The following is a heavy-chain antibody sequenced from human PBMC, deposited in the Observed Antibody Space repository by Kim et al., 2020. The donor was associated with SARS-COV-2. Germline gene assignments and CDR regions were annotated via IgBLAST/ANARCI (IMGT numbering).Heavy chain of an antibody. CDR1: GGSISSSSYY. CDR2: IYYSGST. J-gene: IGHJ4*02. Sequence: SETLSLTCTVSGGSISSSSYYWGWIRQPPGKGLEWIGSIYYSGSTYYNPSLKSRVTISVDTSKNQFSLKLSSVTAADTAVYYCATLYRSGLFDYWGQGTLVTVSS. V-gene: IGHV4-39*01. CDR3: ATLYRSGLFDY. D-gene: IGHD2-2*02.